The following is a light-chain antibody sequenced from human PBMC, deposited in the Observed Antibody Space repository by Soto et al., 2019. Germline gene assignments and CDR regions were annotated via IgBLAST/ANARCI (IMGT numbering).Light chain of an antibody. V-gene: IGKV4-1*01. CDR3: QQYG. Sequence: DIVMTQSPDSLAVSLGERATINCKSSQSVFYSSNNKNYLAWYQQKPGQPPKLLIYWASTRESGVPDRFSGSGSGTDFTLTISSLQAEDVVVYYCQQYGFGQGTKVEIK. CDR1: QSVFYSSNNKNY. CDR2: WAS. J-gene: IGKJ1*01.